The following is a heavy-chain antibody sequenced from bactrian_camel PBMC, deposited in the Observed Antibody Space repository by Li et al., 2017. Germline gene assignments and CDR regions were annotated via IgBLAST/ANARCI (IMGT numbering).Heavy chain of an antibody. D-gene: IGHD4*01. CDR1: GSTFGSYD. CDR2: ISGDGST. Sequence: VQLVESGGGLVQPGGSLTLSCAGFGSTFGSYDMSWVRQAPGKGLVWVSAISGDGSTYYTESVKGRFAISRDNAKNTVYLQMNSLKSEDTALYYCATVAGTFSDDYARARAYVHWGQGTQVTFS. J-gene: IGHJ4*01. CDR3: ATVAGTFSDDYARARAYVH. V-gene: IGHV3S40*01.